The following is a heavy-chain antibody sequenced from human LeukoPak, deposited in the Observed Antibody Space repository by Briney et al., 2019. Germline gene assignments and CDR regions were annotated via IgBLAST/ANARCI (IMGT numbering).Heavy chain of an antibody. CDR3: ARDLAIGVRYGPPLYFDY. Sequence: GGSLRLSCAASGFTFSSYWMSWVRQAPGKGLEWVANIKQDGSEKYYVDSVKGRFTISRDNAKNSLYLQMNSLRAEDTAVYYCARDLAIGVRYGPPLYFDYWGQGTLVTVSS. CDR2: IKQDGSEK. D-gene: IGHD5-18*01. V-gene: IGHV3-7*05. J-gene: IGHJ4*02. CDR1: GFTFSSYW.